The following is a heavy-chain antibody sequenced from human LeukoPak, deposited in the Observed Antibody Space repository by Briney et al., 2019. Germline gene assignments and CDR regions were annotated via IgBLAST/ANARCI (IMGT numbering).Heavy chain of an antibody. Sequence: SETLSLTCTVSGGSIRSSYYYWSWIRQPPGKGLEWIGYIYYSGSTNYNPSLKSRVTISVDTSKNQFSLKLSSVTAADTAVYYCARDLSYYDSSGYYPGPDAFDIWGQGTMVTVSS. CDR2: IYYSGST. J-gene: IGHJ3*02. D-gene: IGHD3-22*01. CDR3: ARDLSYYDSSGYYPGPDAFDI. V-gene: IGHV4-61*01. CDR1: GGSIRSSYYY.